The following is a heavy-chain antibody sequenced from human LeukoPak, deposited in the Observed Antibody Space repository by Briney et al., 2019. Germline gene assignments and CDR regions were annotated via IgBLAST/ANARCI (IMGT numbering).Heavy chain of an antibody. CDR3: ARVGPTFGDYDDY. Sequence: PGGSLRLSCAASGLSFDSSGMHWVRQAPGKGLEWVAVISYDGKNKYYADSVRGRFTVSRDNSMNTLYLQMNSLRTEDTAVYYCARVGPTFGDYDDYWGQGTLVTVSS. D-gene: IGHD3-10*01. J-gene: IGHJ4*02. CDR2: ISYDGKNK. CDR1: GLSFDSSG. V-gene: IGHV3-30*03.